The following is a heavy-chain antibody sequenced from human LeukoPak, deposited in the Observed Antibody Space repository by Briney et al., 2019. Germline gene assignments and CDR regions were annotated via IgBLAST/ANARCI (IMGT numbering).Heavy chain of an antibody. CDR2: VDHSGST. D-gene: IGHD3-10*01. CDR1: GGSLSGYR. V-gene: IGHV4-34*01. CDR3: ARVFGYYYYYLDV. Sequence: SETLSLTYEVYGGSLSGYRWTWIRQPPGKGLEWIGEVDHSGSTTYTSSLEGRVTITADNSKNQFSLSLTSVTAADTAVYYCARVFGYYYYYLDVWGKGTTVTVSS. J-gene: IGHJ6*03.